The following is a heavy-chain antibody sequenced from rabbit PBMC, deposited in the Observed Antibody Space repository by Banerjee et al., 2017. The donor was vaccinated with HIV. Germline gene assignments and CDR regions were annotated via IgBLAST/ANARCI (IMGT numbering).Heavy chain of an antibody. V-gene: IGHV1S40*01. Sequence: QSLEESGGGLVKPGASLTLTCKASGFSFSSGYDMGWVRQAPGKGLEWIGCIYTGDGNSYHANWAKGRFTISKTSSTTVTLQMTSLTAADTATYFCTRDIAGGSNYTFDLWGPGTLVTVS. CDR3: TRDIAGGSNYTFDL. D-gene: IGHD8-1*01. CDR1: GFSFSSGYD. CDR2: IYTGDGNS. J-gene: IGHJ4*01.